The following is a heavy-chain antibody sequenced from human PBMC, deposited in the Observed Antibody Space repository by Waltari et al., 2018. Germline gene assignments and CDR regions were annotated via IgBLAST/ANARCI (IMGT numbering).Heavy chain of an antibody. CDR3: ARGYCATNTCFGYFDY. CDR2: IAYDASNQ. D-gene: IGHD2-8*01. Sequence: QVQLVESGGGVVQPGRSLRLSCTASGFIFSNNAMHWVRQTPGKGLEWDAGIAYDASNQYDADSVKGRFTIARDNSKDTLYLQVNSLRTEDTAIYYCARGYCATNTCFGYFDYWGQGTPVTVSS. CDR1: GFIFSNNA. V-gene: IGHV3-30*01. J-gene: IGHJ4*02.